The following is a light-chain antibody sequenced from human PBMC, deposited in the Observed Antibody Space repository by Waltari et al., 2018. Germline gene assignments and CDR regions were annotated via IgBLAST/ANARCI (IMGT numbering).Light chain of an antibody. CDR1: QGSSSY. CDR2: AAS. CDR3: QQVKSYPLT. J-gene: IGKJ4*01. V-gene: IGKV1-9*01. Sequence: DIQLTQSPSFLSASAGDRVTITCRASQGSSSYLVWYQQKPGEAPKLLIHAASSLQSGVPSRFSGSGSGTEFTLTISSLQPEDSATYYCQQVKSYPLTFGGGTKVEIK.